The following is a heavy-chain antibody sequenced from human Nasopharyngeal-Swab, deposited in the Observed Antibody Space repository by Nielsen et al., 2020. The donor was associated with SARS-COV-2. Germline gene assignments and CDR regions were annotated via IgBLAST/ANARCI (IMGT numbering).Heavy chain of an antibody. CDR2: INHSGST. CDR3: ARVFRYYYDSSGLGTSCYFDY. CDR1: GGSFSGYY. J-gene: IGHJ4*02. V-gene: IGHV4-34*01. Sequence: SETLSLTCAVYGGSFSGYYWSWIRQPPGKGLEWIGEINHSGSTNYNPSLKSRVTISVDTSKNQFSLKLSSVTAADTAVYYCARVFRYYYDSSGLGTSCYFDYWGQGTLVTVS. D-gene: IGHD3-22*01.